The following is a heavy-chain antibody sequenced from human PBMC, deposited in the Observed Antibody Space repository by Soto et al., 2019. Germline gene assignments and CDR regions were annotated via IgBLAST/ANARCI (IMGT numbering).Heavy chain of an antibody. J-gene: IGHJ6*02. CDR1: GGSISSSNW. CDR3: ARSQGYSSSWYVSYYYYYGMEV. D-gene: IGHD6-13*01. V-gene: IGHV4-4*02. CDR2: IYHSGIT. Sequence: SETLSLTCAVSGGSISSSNWWSWVRQPPWKGLEWIGEIYHSGITNYNPSLKSRVTISVDKSKNQFSLKLSSVTAADKAVYYCARSQGYSSSWYVSYYYYYGMEVGGQGNTV.